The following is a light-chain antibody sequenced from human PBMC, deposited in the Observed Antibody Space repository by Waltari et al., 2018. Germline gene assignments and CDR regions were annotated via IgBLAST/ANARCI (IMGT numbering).Light chain of an antibody. CDR3: QQRYTTPRT. CDR2: GAS. CDR1: QTITRY. V-gene: IGKV1-39*01. J-gene: IGKJ1*01. Sequence: DIQITQSPSSLSASVGDRVTIPCRANQTITRYLNWYQQKPGKAPRRLIQGASSLQSEVTSRFSGSESGTDCDLTSTSLQPEDFATYVCQQRYTTPRTFGQGTTVDIK.